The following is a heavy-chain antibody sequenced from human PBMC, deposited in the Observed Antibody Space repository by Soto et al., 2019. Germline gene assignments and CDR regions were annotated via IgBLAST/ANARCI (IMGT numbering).Heavy chain of an antibody. V-gene: IGHV3-30*03. CDR1: GFSFNDYA. CDR2: ISSDGHHQ. J-gene: IGHJ4*02. Sequence: GGSLRLSCAASGFSFNDYAMYWVRQAPGQGLEWVAIISSDGHHQFYLDNLRGRFTVSRDNSKNTLYLQMNSLRPEDTAVYYCSRGTYYPQSSGLHADYWGPGTVVTVSS. CDR3: SRGTYYPQSSGLHADY. D-gene: IGHD3-22*01.